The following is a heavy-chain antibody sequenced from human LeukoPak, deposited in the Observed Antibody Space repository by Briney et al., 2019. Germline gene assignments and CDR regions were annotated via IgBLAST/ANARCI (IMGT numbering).Heavy chain of an antibody. Sequence: ASVKVSCKASGYTFTGYYMHWVRQAPGQGLEWMGIINPSGGSTSYAQKFQGRVTMTRDMSTSTVYMELSSLRSEDTAVYYCAREGGGSIAARLGAFDIWGQGTMVTVSS. D-gene: IGHD6-6*01. J-gene: IGHJ3*02. V-gene: IGHV1-46*01. CDR1: GYTFTGYY. CDR3: AREGGGSIAARLGAFDI. CDR2: INPSGGST.